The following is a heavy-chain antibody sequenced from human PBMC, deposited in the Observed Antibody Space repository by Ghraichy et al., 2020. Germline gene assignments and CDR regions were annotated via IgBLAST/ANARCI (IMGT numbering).Heavy chain of an antibody. CDR2: IWYDGSNK. V-gene: IGHV3-33*01. Sequence: GGSLRLSCAASGFTFSSYGMHWVRQAPGKGLEWVAVIWYDGSNKYYADSVKGRFTISRDNSKNTLYLQMNSLRAEDTAVYYCARDIEYNPGPLSGSYFMATHDAFDIWGQGTMVTVSS. CDR1: GFTFSSYG. CDR3: ARDIEYNPGPLSGSYFMATHDAFDI. J-gene: IGHJ3*02. D-gene: IGHD1-26*01.